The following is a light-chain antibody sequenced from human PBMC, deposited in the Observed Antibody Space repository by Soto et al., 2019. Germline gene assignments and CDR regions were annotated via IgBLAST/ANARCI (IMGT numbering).Light chain of an antibody. J-gene: IGKJ1*01. CDR1: QSISSW. CDR3: QQYNSYPWT. Sequence: DLQMTQAPSTLSGSVGDRVTITCRASQSISSWLAWYQQKPGKAPKLLIYDASSLESGVPSRFSGSGSGTEFTLTISSLQPDDFATYYCQQYNSYPWTFGQGTKVDI. CDR2: DAS. V-gene: IGKV1-5*01.